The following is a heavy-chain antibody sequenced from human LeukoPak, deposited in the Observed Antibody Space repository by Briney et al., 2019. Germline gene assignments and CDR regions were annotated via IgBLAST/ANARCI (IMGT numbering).Heavy chain of an antibody. CDR1: GYTFTGYY. CDR3: ASYYDILTGYNDFFDY. Sequence: GASVKVSCKSSGYTFTGYYIHWVRQAPGQGLEWMGWINPNGDTKYVQDFQDRVTMTRDTSSSTAYVELSRLRSDDTAVYYCASYYDILTGYNDFFDYWGQGTLVTVSS. CDR2: INPNGDT. V-gene: IGHV1-2*02. J-gene: IGHJ4*02. D-gene: IGHD3-9*01.